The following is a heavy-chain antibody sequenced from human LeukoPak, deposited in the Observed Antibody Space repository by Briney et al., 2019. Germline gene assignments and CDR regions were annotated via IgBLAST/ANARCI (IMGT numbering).Heavy chain of an antibody. D-gene: IGHD1-14*01. V-gene: IGHV4-61*01. Sequence: SETLSLTCTVSGGPVSSGSYYWSWIRQPPGKGLEWIGYIYYSGSTNYNPSLKSRVTISVDTSKNQFSLKLSSVTAADTAVYYCAREGTTYGMDVWGQGTTVTVSS. J-gene: IGHJ6*02. CDR1: GGPVSSGSYY. CDR3: AREGTTYGMDV. CDR2: IYYSGST.